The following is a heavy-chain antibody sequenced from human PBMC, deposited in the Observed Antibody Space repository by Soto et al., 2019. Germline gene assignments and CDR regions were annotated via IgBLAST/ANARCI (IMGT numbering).Heavy chain of an antibody. CDR1: GFTFSFYA. CDR2: ISTDGGNT. D-gene: IGHD3-22*01. Sequence: PGWSLRLSCSASGFTFSFYAMHWVRQAPGKGLEFVSAISTDGGNTHYADSVKGRFTISRDNSKNTQYLQMSSLTAEDTAVYYCVKGEYYYDTTGYYPFDHWGQGTLVTVSS. CDR3: VKGEYYYDTTGYYPFDH. J-gene: IGHJ4*02. V-gene: IGHV3-64D*06.